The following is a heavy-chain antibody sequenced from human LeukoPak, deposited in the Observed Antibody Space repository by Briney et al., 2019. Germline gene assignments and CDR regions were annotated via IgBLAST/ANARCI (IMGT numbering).Heavy chain of an antibody. J-gene: IGHJ5*02. Sequence: ASVKVSCKASGFTFTSYGISWVRQAPGQGLEWMGWISAFNGDTNYAQNLQGRVTMTTDTSTSTAYMELRSLRSDDTAVYHCAADNGPWGRGTLVTVSS. V-gene: IGHV1-18*01. CDR2: ISAFNGDT. CDR1: GFTFTSYG. CDR3: AADNGP.